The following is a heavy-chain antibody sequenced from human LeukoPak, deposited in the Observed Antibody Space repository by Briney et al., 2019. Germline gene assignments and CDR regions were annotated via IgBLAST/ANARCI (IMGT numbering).Heavy chain of an antibody. V-gene: IGHV3-21*06. Sequence: GGSLRLSCTASGFSFNIYSMNWVRQAPGKGLEWVSSSSSSSYINYADSVKGRFTNSRDNAKNSLYLQMNSLRAEDTAVYYCARGGGLRDNYYYGMDVWGQGTTVTVSS. CDR1: GFSFNIYS. CDR2: SSSSSYI. D-gene: IGHD1-26*01. J-gene: IGHJ6*02. CDR3: ARGGGLRDNYYYGMDV.